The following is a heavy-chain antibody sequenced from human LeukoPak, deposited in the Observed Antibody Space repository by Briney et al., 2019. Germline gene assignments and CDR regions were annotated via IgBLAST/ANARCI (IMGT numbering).Heavy chain of an antibody. CDR3: ASGGGWVFFN. D-gene: IGHD6-19*01. J-gene: IGHJ4*02. V-gene: IGHV3-11*04. CDR1: GFTFSDYY. Sequence: GGSLRLSCAASGFTFSDYYMSWIRQAPGKGLEWVSYISSSGSTIYYADSVKGRFTISRDNARNSQFLQMNSLRVDDTAVYYCASGGGWVFFNWGQGTLVTVSS. CDR2: ISSSGSTI.